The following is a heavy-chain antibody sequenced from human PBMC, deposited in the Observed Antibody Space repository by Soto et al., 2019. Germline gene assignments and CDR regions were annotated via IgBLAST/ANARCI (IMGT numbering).Heavy chain of an antibody. CDR1: GGTFSSYA. D-gene: IGHD3-10*01. V-gene: IGHV1-69*01. CDR3: ARRSGAGHDVFDI. J-gene: IGHJ3*02. CDR2: IIPIFGTA. Sequence: SVKVYCKASGGTFSSYAIIWVRQAPGQGLEWMGGIIPIFGTANYAQKFQGRVTITADESTSTAYMELSSLRSEDTAVYYCARRSGAGHDVFDIWGQGTMVTVSS.